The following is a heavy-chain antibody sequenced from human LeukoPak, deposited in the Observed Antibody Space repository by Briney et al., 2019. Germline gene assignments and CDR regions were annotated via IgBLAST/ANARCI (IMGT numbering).Heavy chain of an antibody. D-gene: IGHD3-3*01. CDR3: SGYYDFWSGKTGGDAFDI. CDR1: GFTFGDYA. Sequence: GGSLRLSCTASGFTFGDYAMSWVRQAPGKGLEWVGFIRSKAYGGTTEYAASVKGRFTISRDDSKSIAYLQMNSLKTEDTAVYYCSGYYDFWSGKTGGDAFDIWGQGTMVTVSS. V-gene: IGHV3-49*04. CDR2: IRSKAYGGTT. J-gene: IGHJ3*02.